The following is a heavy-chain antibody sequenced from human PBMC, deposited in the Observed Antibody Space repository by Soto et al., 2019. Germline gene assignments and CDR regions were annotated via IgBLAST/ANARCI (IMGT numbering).Heavy chain of an antibody. D-gene: IGHD3-22*01. Sequence: PGGSLRLSCAASGFTFDDYGMSWVRQAPGKGLEWVSGINWNGGSTGYADSVKGRFTISRDNAKNSLYLQMNSLRAEDTALYYCARNIYYDSSGSRYYFDYWGQGTLVTVSS. J-gene: IGHJ4*02. CDR3: ARNIYYDSSGSRYYFDY. CDR2: INWNGGST. CDR1: GFTFDDYG. V-gene: IGHV3-20*04.